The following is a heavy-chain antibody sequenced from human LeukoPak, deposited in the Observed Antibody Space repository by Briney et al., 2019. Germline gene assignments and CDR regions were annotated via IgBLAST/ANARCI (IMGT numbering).Heavy chain of an antibody. D-gene: IGHD3-16*02. CDR3: AGKDYDYVWGSYRGTHYFDY. V-gene: IGHV1-69*13. J-gene: IGHJ4*02. CDR1: RGTFSSYA. CDR2: IIPIFGTA. Sequence: ASVKVSCKASRGTFSSYAISWVRQAPGQGLEWMGGIIPIFGTANYAQKFQGRVTITADESTSTAYMELSSLRSEDTAVYYCAGKDYDYVWGSYRGTHYFDYWGQGTLVTVSS.